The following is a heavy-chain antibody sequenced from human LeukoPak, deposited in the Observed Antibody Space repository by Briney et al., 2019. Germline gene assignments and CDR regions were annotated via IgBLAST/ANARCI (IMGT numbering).Heavy chain of an antibody. J-gene: IGHJ2*01. V-gene: IGHV4-59*01. CDR1: GGSISSYY. CDR3: ATSPYCSNGICFTRWYFDL. CDR2: IYYSGST. Sequence: PSGTLSLTCTVSGGSISSYYWSWIRQPPGKGLEWIGYIYYSGSTKYNPPLKSRVTISVDTSKNQFSLQLTSVTAADTAVYYCATSPYCSNGICFTRWYFDLWGRGTLVTVSS. D-gene: IGHD2-8*01.